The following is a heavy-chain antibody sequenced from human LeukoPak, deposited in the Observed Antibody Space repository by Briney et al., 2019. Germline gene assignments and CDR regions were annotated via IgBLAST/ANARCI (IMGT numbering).Heavy chain of an antibody. D-gene: IGHD3-10*01. V-gene: IGHV3-7*05. Sequence: GGSLRLSCAASGFTFSNYAMSWLRQAPGKGLEWVAYINHEGTEKDYVDSVKGRFTFSRDNAQDSVFLQMNNLRAEDTAIYYCATGGHYYGNWGQGTRVTVSS. CDR1: GFTFSNYA. CDR2: INHEGTEK. CDR3: ATGGHYYGN. J-gene: IGHJ4*02.